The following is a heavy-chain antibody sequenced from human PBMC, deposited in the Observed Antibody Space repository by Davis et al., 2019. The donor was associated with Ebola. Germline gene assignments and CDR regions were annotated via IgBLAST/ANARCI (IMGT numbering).Heavy chain of an antibody. V-gene: IGHV3-7*03. J-gene: IGHJ6*02. Sequence: PSETLSLTCAASGFTFSSYWMSWVRQAPGKGLEWVANIKQDGSEKYYVDSVKGRFTISRDNAKNSLYLQMNSLRAEDTAVYYCARYARIAAAGTIYYYGMDVWGQGTTVTVSS. D-gene: IGHD6-13*01. CDR1: GFTFSSYW. CDR2: IKQDGSEK. CDR3: ARYARIAAAGTIYYYGMDV.